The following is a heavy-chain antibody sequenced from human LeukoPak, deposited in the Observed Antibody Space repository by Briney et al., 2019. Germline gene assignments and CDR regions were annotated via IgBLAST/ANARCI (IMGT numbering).Heavy chain of an antibody. CDR1: GYTFIAYY. J-gene: IGHJ3*02. CDR3: ARASRCSGGSCYLRDPFDI. D-gene: IGHD2-15*01. Sequence: ASVKVSCKASGYTFIAYYMQWVRQAPGQRLEWMGWISAYNGNTNYAQKLQGRVTMTTDTSTSTAYMELRSLRSDDTAVYYCARASRCSGGSCYLRDPFDIWGQGTMVTVSS. V-gene: IGHV1-18*01. CDR2: ISAYNGNT.